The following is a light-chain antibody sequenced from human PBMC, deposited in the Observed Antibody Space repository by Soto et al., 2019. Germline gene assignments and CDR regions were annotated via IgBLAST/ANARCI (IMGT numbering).Light chain of an antibody. V-gene: IGKV1D-16*01. CDR2: DAS. Sequence: DIQMTQSPSSLSASVGDRVTITCRASQGISSWLAWYQQKPEKAPKLLIYDASTLESGVPSRFSGSGSGTEFTLTISSLQSEDFAVYYCQQYNNWPRTFGQGSKVDVK. J-gene: IGKJ1*01. CDR3: QQYNNWPRT. CDR1: QGISSW.